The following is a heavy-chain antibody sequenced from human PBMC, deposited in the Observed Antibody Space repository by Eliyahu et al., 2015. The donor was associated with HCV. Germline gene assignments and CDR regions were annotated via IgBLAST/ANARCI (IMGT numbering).Heavy chain of an antibody. CDR3: ARRGGGNSGPGNYFDQ. V-gene: IGHV3-23*01. D-gene: IGHD4-23*01. CDR2: ISSDTTT. CDR1: GFTFSSYV. Sequence: EVQLLESGGDLVQPGGSPXLSCVXSGFTFSSYVMSWVRXAPGKGLEWVSTISSDTTTYYADPVKGRFIISRDNSKNTLYLQMSSLRVEDTAVYYCARRGGGNSGPGNYFDQWGRGTLVTVSS. J-gene: IGHJ4*02.